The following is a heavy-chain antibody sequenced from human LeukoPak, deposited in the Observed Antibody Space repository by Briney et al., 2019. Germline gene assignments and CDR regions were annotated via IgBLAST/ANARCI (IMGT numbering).Heavy chain of an antibody. J-gene: IGHJ4*02. CDR1: GFTLGSYA. CDR2: ITASGDST. V-gene: IGHV3-23*01. CDR3: AKLMPRVDCSRTSCYGFDY. D-gene: IGHD2-2*01. Sequence: GGSLRLSCAAPGFTLGSYAMSWVRQAPGKGLEWVSTITASGDSTYYADSVKGRFTISRDNSRNTLYLQMNSLRAEDTAIYSCAKLMPRVDCSRTSCYGFDYWGQGTLVTVSS.